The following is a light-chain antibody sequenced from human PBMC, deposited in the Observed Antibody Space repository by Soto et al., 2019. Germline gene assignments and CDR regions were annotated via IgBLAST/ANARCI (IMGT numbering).Light chain of an antibody. CDR1: ALPRQY. CDR3: QSSDSSGAFVI. J-gene: IGLJ2*01. Sequence: SYELTQPPSVSVSPGQTARITCSGDALPRQYTYWYHQKPGQAPVLVIYKDRQRPSGIPERFSASSSGTTVTLTIRGVQAEDEADYYCQSSDSSGAFVIFGGGTQLTVL. CDR2: KDR. V-gene: IGLV3-25*02.